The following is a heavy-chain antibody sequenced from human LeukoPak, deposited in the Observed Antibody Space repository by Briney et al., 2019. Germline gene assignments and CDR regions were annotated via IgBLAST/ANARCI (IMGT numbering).Heavy chain of an antibody. Sequence: GGSLRLSCSASGLTVTNAWMNWVRQAPGEGLDWVGRIASKTDGGATDYAAPVKGRFTISRDDSKNTLYLQMNSLKTEDTAVYYCTTLPTYYYDSSGYGFDYWGQGTLVTVSS. CDR2: IASKTDGGAT. CDR1: GLTVTNAW. D-gene: IGHD3-22*01. CDR3: TTLPTYYYDSSGYGFDY. J-gene: IGHJ4*02. V-gene: IGHV3-15*07.